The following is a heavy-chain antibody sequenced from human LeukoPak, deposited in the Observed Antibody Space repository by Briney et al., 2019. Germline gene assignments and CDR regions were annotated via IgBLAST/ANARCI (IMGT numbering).Heavy chain of an antibody. CDR2: ISGSGGST. CDR1: GFTFSSYA. J-gene: IGHJ5*02. V-gene: IGHV3-23*01. Sequence: GGSLRLSCAASGFTFSSYAMSWVRQAPGKGLEWVSAISGSGGSTYYADSVKGRFTISRDNSKNTLYLQMNSLRAEDTAVYYCAKLAIVVVVAATTWFDPWGQGTLVTVSS. D-gene: IGHD2-15*01. CDR3: AKLAIVVVVAATTWFDP.